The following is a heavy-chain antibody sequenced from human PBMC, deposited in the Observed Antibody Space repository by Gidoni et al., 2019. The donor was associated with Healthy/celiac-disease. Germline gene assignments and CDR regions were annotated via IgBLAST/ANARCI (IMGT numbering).Heavy chain of an antibody. J-gene: IGHJ4*02. V-gene: IGHV3-15*07. D-gene: IGHD6-19*01. CDR1: GFTFSTHG. Sequence: EVQLVESGGGLVKPGVSLKLSCSASGFTFSTHGMNWVRLAPGKGLEWVGRIKSKTDGGTTDYAAPVKGRFTISRDDSKNTLYLQMNSLKTEDTAVYYCTTEFSIAVAGNDDYWGQGTLVTVSS. CDR2: IKSKTDGGTT. CDR3: TTEFSIAVAGNDDY.